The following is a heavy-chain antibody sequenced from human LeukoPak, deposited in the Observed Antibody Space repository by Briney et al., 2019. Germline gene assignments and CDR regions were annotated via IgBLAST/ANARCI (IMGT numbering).Heavy chain of an antibody. Sequence: GASVKVSCKASGYTFTSYGISWVRQAPGQGLEWMGWISAYNGNTNYAQKLQGRVTMTTDTSTSTAYMELRSLRSDDTAVYYCARGTAPPYDYYGDHYYFDYWGQGTLVTVSS. CDR1: GYTFTSYG. J-gene: IGHJ4*02. V-gene: IGHV1-18*01. D-gene: IGHD4-17*01. CDR2: ISAYNGNT. CDR3: ARGTAPPYDYYGDHYYFDY.